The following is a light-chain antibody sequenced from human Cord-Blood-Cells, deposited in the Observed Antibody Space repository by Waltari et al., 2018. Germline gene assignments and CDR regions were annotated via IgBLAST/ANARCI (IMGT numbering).Light chain of an antibody. Sequence: QSALTQPASVSGSPGPSITISCTGTSSDVGGYNYVSWYQQHPGKAPKLIIYEVSNRPGGVYNRFAGTTAGNTTFLTSCGLQADDEADYYYRSDTSSSPLVFGGGTKLTVL. CDR1: SSDVGGYNY. CDR2: EVS. CDR3: RSDTSSSPLV. V-gene: IGLV2-14*01. J-gene: IGLJ2*01.